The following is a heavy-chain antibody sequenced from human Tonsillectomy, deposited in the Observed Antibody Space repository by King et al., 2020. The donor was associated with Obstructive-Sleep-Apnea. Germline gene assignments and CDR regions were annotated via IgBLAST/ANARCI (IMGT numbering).Heavy chain of an antibody. V-gene: IGHV3-43D*03. CDR1: GFKFDDYA. Sequence: VQLVESGGVVVQPGGSLRLSCTASGFKFDDYAMHWVRQVPGKGLEWVSFISWDGGSSYYRDSVKGRFTIPRENSKHALYLQMNSLRTEDTALYYCAKDLGRDEVDEAGIDYWGQGTLVTVSS. CDR3: AKDLGRDEVDEAGIDY. J-gene: IGHJ4*02. D-gene: IGHD3-10*01. CDR2: ISWDGGSS.